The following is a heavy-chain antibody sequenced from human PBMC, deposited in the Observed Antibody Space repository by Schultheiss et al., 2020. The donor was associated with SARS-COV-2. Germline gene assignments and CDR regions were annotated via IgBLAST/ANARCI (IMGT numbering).Heavy chain of an antibody. J-gene: IGHJ4*02. CDR2: ISYDGSNK. Sequence: GGSLRLSCAASGFTFNNYGMHWVRQAPGKGLEWVAVISYDGSNKYYADSVKGRFTISRDNAKNSLYLQMNSLRAEDTAVYYCARGGYSSSWWLYWGQGTLVTVSS. CDR1: GFTFNNYG. V-gene: IGHV3-30*03. CDR3: ARGGYSSSWWLY. D-gene: IGHD6-13*01.